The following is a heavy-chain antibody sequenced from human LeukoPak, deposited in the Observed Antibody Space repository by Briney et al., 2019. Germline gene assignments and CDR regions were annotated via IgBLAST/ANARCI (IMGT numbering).Heavy chain of an antibody. Sequence: GGSLRLSCAASGFTFTSYAMSWVRQAPGKGLEWVSGISGIGGTTNYAYSVKGRFTISRDNSKNTLYLQMNSLKVEDTAVYYCAKDSYQGLFKPFDYWGQGTLVTVSS. CDR2: ISGIGGTT. J-gene: IGHJ4*02. CDR1: GFTFTSYA. CDR3: AKDSYQGLFKPFDY. V-gene: IGHV3-23*01. D-gene: IGHD6-19*01.